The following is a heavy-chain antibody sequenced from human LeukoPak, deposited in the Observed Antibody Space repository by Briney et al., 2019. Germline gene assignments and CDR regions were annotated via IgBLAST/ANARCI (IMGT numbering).Heavy chain of an antibody. Sequence: GGSLRLSCVASGFTFSQYAMNWVRQAPGKGPEWVSVVSRSADSTYYADSVKDRFTISRDSPKNTLSLQMDSLRAEDTAMYYCAKSRHCSGGSCYLWGSFDLWGRGTLVTVSS. D-gene: IGHD2-15*01. CDR2: VSRSADST. V-gene: IGHV3-23*01. CDR1: GFTFSQYA. CDR3: AKSRHCSGGSCYLWGSFDL. J-gene: IGHJ2*01.